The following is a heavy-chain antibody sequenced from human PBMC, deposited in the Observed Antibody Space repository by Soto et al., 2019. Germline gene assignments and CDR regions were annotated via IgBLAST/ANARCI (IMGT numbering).Heavy chain of an antibody. CDR2: INWNGDDI. V-gene: IGHV3-43*01. CDR1: GFTFDDYT. D-gene: IGHD6-19*01. Sequence: GGSLRLSCAASGFTFDDYTMHWVRQGPGKGLEWVSFINWNGDDINYADSVKGRFTISRDNSKNSLYLQMNSLRTEDTALYYCVKDSDWSFDSWGQGTLVTVSS. J-gene: IGHJ4*02. CDR3: VKDSDWSFDS.